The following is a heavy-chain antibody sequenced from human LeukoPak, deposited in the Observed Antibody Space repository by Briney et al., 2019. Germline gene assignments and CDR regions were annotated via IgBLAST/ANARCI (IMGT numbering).Heavy chain of an antibody. J-gene: IGHJ3*02. CDR3: AKDINVLGAFDI. CDR1: GFTFDDYA. Sequence: GGSLRLSCAASGFTFDDYAMHWVRQAPGKGLEWVSGISWNSGSIGYADSVKGRFTISRDNAKNSLYLQMNSLRAEDTALYYCAKDINVLGAFDIWGQGTMVIVSS. V-gene: IGHV3-9*01. CDR2: ISWNSGSI. D-gene: IGHD7-27*01.